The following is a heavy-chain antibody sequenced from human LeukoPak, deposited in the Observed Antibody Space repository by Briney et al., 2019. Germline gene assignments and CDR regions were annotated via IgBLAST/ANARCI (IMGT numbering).Heavy chain of an antibody. J-gene: IGHJ4*02. CDR1: GFSFEDYA. V-gene: IGHV3-20*04. Sequence: PGGSLRHSCAASGFSFEDYAMNWVRQAPGKGLEWVSGINWSGSDTSYVDSVKGRFTISRDNAKNSLHLQMNSLRAEDTALYYCARVDGGATTPYWGQGTLVTVSS. D-gene: IGHD1-26*01. CDR2: INWSGSDT. CDR3: ARVDGGATTPY.